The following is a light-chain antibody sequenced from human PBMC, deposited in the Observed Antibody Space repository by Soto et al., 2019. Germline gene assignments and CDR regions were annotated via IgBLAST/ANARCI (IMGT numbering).Light chain of an antibody. Sequence: QSVLTPPPSASGSPGQSVAISCTVTSSDVGGYNYVSWYQQHPGKAPKLMIYEVNKRPSGVPDRFSGSKPGNTASLTVSGLHAEDEADYYCSSYAGSSNVFGTGTKVTVL. J-gene: IGLJ1*01. V-gene: IGLV2-8*01. CDR1: SSDVGGYNY. CDR3: SSYAGSSNV. CDR2: EVN.